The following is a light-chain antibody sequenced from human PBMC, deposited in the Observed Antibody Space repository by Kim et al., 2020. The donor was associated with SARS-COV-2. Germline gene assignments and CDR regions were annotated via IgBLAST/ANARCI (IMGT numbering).Light chain of an antibody. CDR1: SLRSYY. J-gene: IGLJ2*01. CDR3: NSRDSSGNHLV. CDR2: GKN. Sequence: SSELTQDPAVSVALGQTVRITCQGDSLRSYYASWYQQKPGQAPVLVTYGKNNRPSGIPDRFPGSSSGNTASLTITGAQAEDEADYYCNSRDSSGNHLVFGGGTQLTVL. V-gene: IGLV3-19*01.